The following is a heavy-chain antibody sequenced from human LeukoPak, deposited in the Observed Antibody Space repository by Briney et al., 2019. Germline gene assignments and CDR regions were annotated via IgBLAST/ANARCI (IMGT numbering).Heavy chain of an antibody. D-gene: IGHD3-22*01. J-gene: IGHJ4*02. CDR3: ARGSPDGIVVIRDY. V-gene: IGHV1-18*01. CDR1: RYTFTSYV. Sequence: ASVKVSCKDSRYTFTSYVVSWVRQAPGQGLEWMGWISAYNGNTNYAQKLQGRVTMTTDTSTSTAYMELRSPRSDDTAVYYCARGSPDGIVVIRDYWGQGTLVTVSS. CDR2: ISAYNGNT.